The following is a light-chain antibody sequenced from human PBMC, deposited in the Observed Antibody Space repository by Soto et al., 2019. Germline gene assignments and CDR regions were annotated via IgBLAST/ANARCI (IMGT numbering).Light chain of an antibody. CDR2: DVS. V-gene: IGLV2-14*01. CDR1: SSDVGGYNY. CDR3: SSYTTSNTRQIV. J-gene: IGLJ1*01. Sequence: QSALTQPASVSGSPGQPITISCTGTSSDVGGYNYVSWYQQHPGKAPKFMIYDVSNRPSGVSNRFSGSKSGNTASLTISGLQAEDEADYYCSSYTTSNTRQIVFGTGTKVTLL.